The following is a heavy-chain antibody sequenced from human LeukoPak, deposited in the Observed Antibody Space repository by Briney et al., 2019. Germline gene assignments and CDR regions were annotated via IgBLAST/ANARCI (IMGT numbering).Heavy chain of an antibody. CDR1: GLTFSSYT. CDR2: IASTASHI. D-gene: IGHD1-26*01. Sequence: GGSLRLSCAASGLTFSSYTITWVRQAPGKGLEWVSSIASTASHINYADSAQGRFTISRDNAKKSVFLQMNSLRDEDTAVYYCARVLLGATTINYYYYYMDVWGKGTTVTVSS. J-gene: IGHJ6*03. V-gene: IGHV3-21*01. CDR3: ARVLLGATTINYYYYYMDV.